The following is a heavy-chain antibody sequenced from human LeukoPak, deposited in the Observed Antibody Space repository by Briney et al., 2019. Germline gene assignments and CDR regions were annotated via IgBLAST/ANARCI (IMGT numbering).Heavy chain of an antibody. V-gene: IGHV3-15*01. CDR1: GFTFSNAW. J-gene: IGHJ4*02. CDR2: IKSKPDGGTT. Sequence: TGGSLRLSCAASGFTFSNAWMNWVRQAPGKGLEWAGRIKSKPDGGTTDYAAPVKDRFTISRDDSKDTLYMQMNSLETEDTAVYYCTARNFDYWGQGTLVTVSS. CDR3: TARNFDY.